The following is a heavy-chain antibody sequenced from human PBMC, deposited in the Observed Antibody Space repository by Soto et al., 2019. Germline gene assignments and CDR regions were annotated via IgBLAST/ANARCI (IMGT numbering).Heavy chain of an antibody. Sequence: QVQLVESGGGVVQPGTSLRLSCAASGFTFSSHAMHWVRQAPGKGLEWVALISYDGGNKDYTDSVKGRFTISRDDSKNPLYLHMNSLRSEDTAVYYCARACHYYGSGSYSGFDYWGQGTLVTVSS. CDR2: ISYDGGNK. D-gene: IGHD3-10*01. CDR3: ARACHYYGSGSYSGFDY. J-gene: IGHJ4*02. CDR1: GFTFSSHA. V-gene: IGHV3-30-3*01.